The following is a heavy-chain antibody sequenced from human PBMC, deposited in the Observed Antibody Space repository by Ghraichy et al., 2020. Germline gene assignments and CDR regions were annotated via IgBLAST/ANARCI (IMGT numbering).Heavy chain of an antibody. J-gene: IGHJ4*02. CDR2: ISGSGGST. Sequence: AGSLRLSCAASGFTFSSYAMSWVRQALGKGLEWVSAISGSGGSTYYADSVKGRFTISRDNSKNTLYLQMNSLRAEDTAVYYCAKGRKGSTVTPVDYWGQGTLVTVSS. D-gene: IGHD4-17*01. V-gene: IGHV3-23*01. CDR3: AKGRKGSTVTPVDY. CDR1: GFTFSSYA.